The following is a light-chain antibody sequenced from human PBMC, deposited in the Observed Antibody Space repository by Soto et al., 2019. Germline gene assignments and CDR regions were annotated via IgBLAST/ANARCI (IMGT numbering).Light chain of an antibody. V-gene: IGKV1-5*01. J-gene: IGKJ2*01. CDR2: DAS. CDR3: QQYNTNSYT. CDR1: QSISSW. Sequence: DIPMTQSPSTLSASVGDRVTITCRASQSISSWLAWYQQKPGKAPKLLIYDASSLESGVPSRFSGSASGTEFTLTISSLQPDDFATYFCQQYNTNSYTSGQGTKLAIK.